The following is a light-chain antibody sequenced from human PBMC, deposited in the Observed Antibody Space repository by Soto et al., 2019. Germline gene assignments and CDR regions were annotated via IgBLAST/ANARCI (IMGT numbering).Light chain of an antibody. Sequence: DIHMTQAPSTLSASVGDRFTITCRASQRINAWLAWYQQKPGKAPKLLLYDVSTLASGVPSRFSGSASGTEFTLTISNLESDDFASYYCQQYHRYSTFGQGTKVDIK. CDR3: QQYHRYST. V-gene: IGKV1-5*01. CDR1: QRINAW. J-gene: IGKJ1*01. CDR2: DVS.